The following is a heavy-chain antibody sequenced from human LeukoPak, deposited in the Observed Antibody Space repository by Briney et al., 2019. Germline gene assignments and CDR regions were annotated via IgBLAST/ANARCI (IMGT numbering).Heavy chain of an antibody. Sequence: GGSLRLSCAASGLTFSSYAMSRVRQAPEKGLEWVSAISGSSGHTYYADSVKGRFTISRDNSKNTLYLQMNSLRAEDTAVYYCAKVGFSEMEWLLYSDHWGQGTLVTVSS. D-gene: IGHD3-3*01. V-gene: IGHV3-23*01. CDR2: ISGSSGHT. CDR3: AKVGFSEMEWLLYSDH. CDR1: GLTFSSYA. J-gene: IGHJ4*02.